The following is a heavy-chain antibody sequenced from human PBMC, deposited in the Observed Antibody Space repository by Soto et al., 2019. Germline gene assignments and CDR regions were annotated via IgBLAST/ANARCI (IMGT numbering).Heavy chain of an antibody. CDR3: ARHVGIAVTVPYYYFDY. J-gene: IGHJ4*02. D-gene: IGHD6-19*01. Sequence: SETLSLTCTVSGGSIISYYWSWIRQPPGKGLEWIGYIYYSGSTNYNPSLKSRVTISVDTSKNQFSLKLSSVTAADTSVYYCARHVGIAVTVPYYYFDYWGPGTLVTVSS. CDR1: GGSIISYY. V-gene: IGHV4-59*08. CDR2: IYYSGST.